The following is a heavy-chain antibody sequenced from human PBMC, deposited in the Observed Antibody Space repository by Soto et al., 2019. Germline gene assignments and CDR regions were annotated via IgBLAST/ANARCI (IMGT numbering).Heavy chain of an antibody. D-gene: IGHD3-10*01. CDR1: GITFESRA. V-gene: IGHV3-23*01. CDR3: ARGSTDSYPGSRIFGF. CDR2: ITDTGGDT. J-gene: IGHJ4*02. Sequence: EVQLLESGGDLVQPGGSLRLSCVASGITFESRAMSWVRQAPGEGLEWVSTITDTGGDTKYADSVRGRFTMSRDNSKKTLYLQMNSLRVEDSALYYCARGSTDSYPGSRIFGFWGRGTLVTVSS.